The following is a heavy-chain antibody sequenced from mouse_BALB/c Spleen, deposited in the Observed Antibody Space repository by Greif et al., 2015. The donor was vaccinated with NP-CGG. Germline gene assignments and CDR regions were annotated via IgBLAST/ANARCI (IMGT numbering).Heavy chain of an antibody. D-gene: IGHD1-1*01. CDR1: GYTFTSYW. CDR3: ARRSPSTVFDY. J-gene: IGHJ2*01. V-gene: IGHV1S81*02. Sequence: QVQLQQSGAELVKPGASVKPSCKASGYTFTSYWMHWVKQRPGQGLEWIGEINPSNGRTNYNEKFKSKATLTVDKSSSTAYMQRSSLTSEDSAVYYCARRSPSTVFDYWGQGTTLTVSS. CDR2: INPSNGRT.